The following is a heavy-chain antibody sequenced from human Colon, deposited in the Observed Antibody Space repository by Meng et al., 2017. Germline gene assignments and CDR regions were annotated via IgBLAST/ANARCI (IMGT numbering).Heavy chain of an antibody. D-gene: IGHD5-24*01. Sequence: GESLKISCAASGFTFSSDEMNWVRQAPGKGPEWVSFISSTGNTVYYADSVKGRFTISRDNAKNSLYLQIHSLRDDDTAVYYCARGGGWMQFSGSRAAFDLWGHGTRVTVSS. CDR2: ISSTGNTV. V-gene: IGHV3-48*03. J-gene: IGHJ3*01. CDR3: ARGGGWMQFSGSRAAFDL. CDR1: GFTFSSDE.